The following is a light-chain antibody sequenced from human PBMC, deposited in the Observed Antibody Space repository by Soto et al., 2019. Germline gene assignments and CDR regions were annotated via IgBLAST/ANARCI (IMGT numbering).Light chain of an antibody. CDR2: GVS. CDR1: QRLSASD. J-gene: IGKJ5*01. V-gene: IGKV3-20*01. CDR3: QQYGSSPLIT. Sequence: MTQSPATLSLSPGERATLSCRASQRLSASDIAWYQQKPGQAPKFLIYGVSSRATGIPDRFSGSGSGTDFTLTISRLEPEDFAVYHCQQYGSSPLITFGQGTRLEIK.